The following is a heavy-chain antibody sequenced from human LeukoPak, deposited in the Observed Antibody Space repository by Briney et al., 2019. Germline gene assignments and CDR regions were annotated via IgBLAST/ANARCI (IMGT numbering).Heavy chain of an antibody. CDR2: ISSDSNYI. CDR1: GFTFSSYS. V-gene: IGHV3-21*01. CDR3: ARVGWDVVVVAATADDY. D-gene: IGHD2-15*01. J-gene: IGHJ4*02. Sequence: GGSLRLSCAASGFTFSSYSMNWVRQAPGKGLEWVSSISSDSNYIYYADSVKGRFTISRDNAKNSLYLQMNSLRVEDTAVYYCARVGWDVVVVAATADDYWGQGTLVTVSS.